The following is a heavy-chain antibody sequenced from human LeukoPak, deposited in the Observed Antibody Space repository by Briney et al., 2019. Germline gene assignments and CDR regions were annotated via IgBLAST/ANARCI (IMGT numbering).Heavy chain of an antibody. V-gene: IGHV3-23*01. CDR2: ISGSGGTA. Sequence: GGSLRLSCAASGFTFSIYAMSWVRQAPGKGLEWISAISGSGGTAYYADSVKGRLTISRDNSKNTLYLQMNSLRAEDTAVYYCATSDSTSPDIWGQGTMVTVSS. CDR3: ATSDSTSPDI. CDR1: GFTFSIYA. J-gene: IGHJ3*02. D-gene: IGHD2-2*01.